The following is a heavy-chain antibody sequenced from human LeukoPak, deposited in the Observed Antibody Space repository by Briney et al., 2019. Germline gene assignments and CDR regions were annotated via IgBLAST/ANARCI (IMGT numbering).Heavy chain of an antibody. CDR1: GFTFSSYS. Sequence: GGSLRLSCAASGFTFSSYSMNWVRQAPGKGLEWVSSISSSSSYIYYADSVKGRFTISRDNAKNSLYLQMNSLRAEDTAVYDCARDLDVGAAAVFDYWGQGTLVTVSS. V-gene: IGHV3-21*01. CDR3: ARDLDVGAAAVFDY. D-gene: IGHD6-13*01. J-gene: IGHJ4*02. CDR2: ISSSSSYI.